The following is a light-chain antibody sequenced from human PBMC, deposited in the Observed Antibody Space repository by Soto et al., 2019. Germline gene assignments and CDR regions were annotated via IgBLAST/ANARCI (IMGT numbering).Light chain of an antibody. V-gene: IGKV3-11*01. Sequence: EIVLTQSPATLSLSPGERATLSCRASQSVSRYLAWYQQKPGQAPRLLIYDASNRAPGIPARFSGSGSGTDFTLSISSLEPEDFAVYYCQQRSDWPTTFGGGTKSQIK. CDR1: QSVSRY. J-gene: IGKJ4*01. CDR3: QQRSDWPTT. CDR2: DAS.